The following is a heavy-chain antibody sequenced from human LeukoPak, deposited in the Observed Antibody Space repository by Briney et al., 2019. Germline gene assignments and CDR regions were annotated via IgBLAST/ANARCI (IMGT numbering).Heavy chain of an antibody. Sequence: ASLKVSCKASGYAFTGYYMHWVRQAPGQGLEWMGRINPNSGGTNFAQKFQGRVTMTRDTSISTAYMELSRLRSDDTAVYYCARGYGGSYFDYWGQGTLVTVSS. D-gene: IGHD6-25*01. V-gene: IGHV1-2*06. CDR1: GYAFTGYY. J-gene: IGHJ4*02. CDR3: ARGYGGSYFDY. CDR2: INPNSGGT.